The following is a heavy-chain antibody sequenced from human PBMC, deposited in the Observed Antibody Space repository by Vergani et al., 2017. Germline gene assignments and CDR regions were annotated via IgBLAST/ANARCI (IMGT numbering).Heavy chain of an antibody. D-gene: IGHD1-14*01. CDR3: ASNPEGDAFDI. CDR2: IIPILGIA. V-gene: IGHV1-69*02. J-gene: IGHJ3*02. CDR1: GGTFSSYT. Sequence: QVQLVQSGAEVKKPGSSVKVSCKASGGTFSSYTISWVRQAPGQGLEWMGRIIPILGIANYAQKFQGRVTITADKSTSTAYMGLSSLRSEDTAVYYCASNPEGDAFDIWGQGTMVTVSS.